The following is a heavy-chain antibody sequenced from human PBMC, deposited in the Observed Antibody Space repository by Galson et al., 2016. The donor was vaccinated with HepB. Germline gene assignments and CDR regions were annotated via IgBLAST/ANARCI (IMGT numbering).Heavy chain of an antibody. CDR1: GDSITSSGYF. Sequence: ETLSLTCNVSGDSITSSGYFWGWIRQPPGKGLEWLGAISYRGTTYDYPSLKSRLTVSVDTSKNQFSLKLSSVTAADTAVYYCARSVNEAFDIWGQGTMVTVSS. D-gene: IGHD1-1*01. J-gene: IGHJ3*02. CDR3: ARSVNEAFDI. V-gene: IGHV4-39*01. CDR2: ISYRGTT.